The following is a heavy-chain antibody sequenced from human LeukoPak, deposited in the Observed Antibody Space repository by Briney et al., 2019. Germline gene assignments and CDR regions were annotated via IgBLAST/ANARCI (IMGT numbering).Heavy chain of an antibody. CDR3: AREVKISGWSYHYYYYMDV. Sequence: VGSLRLSCAASGFTFSSYAMRWVRQAPGKGLEWVAVISYDGSNKYYADSVKGRFTISRDNSKNTLYLQMNSLRAEDTAVYYCAREVKISGWSYHYYYYMDVWGKGTTVTVSS. CDR2: ISYDGSNK. J-gene: IGHJ6*03. D-gene: IGHD6-19*01. CDR1: GFTFSSYA. V-gene: IGHV3-30*04.